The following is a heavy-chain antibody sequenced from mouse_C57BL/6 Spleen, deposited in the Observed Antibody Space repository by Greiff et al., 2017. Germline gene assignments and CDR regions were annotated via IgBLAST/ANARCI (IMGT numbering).Heavy chain of an antibody. CDR3: AREAYYSFDV. Sequence: QVQLKESGPELVKPGASVKISCKASGYSFTSYYIHWVKQRPGQGLEWIGWIYPGSGNTKYNEKFKGKATLTADTSSSTAYMQLSSLTSEDSAVYYCAREAYYSFDVWGTGTTVTVSS. D-gene: IGHD1-1*01. CDR1: GYSFTSYY. J-gene: IGHJ1*03. V-gene: IGHV1-66*01. CDR2: IYPGSGNT.